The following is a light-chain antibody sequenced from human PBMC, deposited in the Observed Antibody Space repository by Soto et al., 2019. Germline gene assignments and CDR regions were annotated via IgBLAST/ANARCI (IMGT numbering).Light chain of an antibody. Sequence: EIVMTQSPATLSVSPGERATLSCRASQSVSSNLAWYQQKPGQAPRLLIYGASTRATGIPARFSGSGYGTEFTLTISSLQSEDFAFYYCQHYNNWPPWTFGQGTKVEIK. V-gene: IGKV3-15*01. CDR2: GAS. CDR3: QHYNNWPPWT. J-gene: IGKJ1*01. CDR1: QSVSSN.